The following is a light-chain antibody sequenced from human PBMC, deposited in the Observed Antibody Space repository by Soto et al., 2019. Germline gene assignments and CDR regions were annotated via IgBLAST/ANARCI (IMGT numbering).Light chain of an antibody. CDR2: EGS. CDR1: SSDVGSYNL. J-gene: IGLJ2*01. V-gene: IGLV2-23*01. CDR3: CSYAGSSTLVV. Sequence: QSVLTQPASVSGSPGQSITISCTGTSSDVGSYNLVSWYQQHPGKAPKLMIYEGSKRPSGVSNRFSGSKPGNTASLTISGLQAEDEADYYCCSYAGSSTLVVFGGGTKLTVL.